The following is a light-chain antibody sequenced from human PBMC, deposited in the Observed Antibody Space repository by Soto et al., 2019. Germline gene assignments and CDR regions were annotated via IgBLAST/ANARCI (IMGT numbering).Light chain of an antibody. J-gene: IGKJ2*01. Sequence: DIQMTQSPSYLSASVGDRVTITCQASQYISNYLNWYQQKPGKAPKLLIYDASNLETGVPSRFSGSGAGTDFPFTISRLPHEDIATYYCQQYDNLPYTFGQGTKLEIK. CDR2: DAS. CDR1: QYISNY. CDR3: QQYDNLPYT. V-gene: IGKV1-33*01.